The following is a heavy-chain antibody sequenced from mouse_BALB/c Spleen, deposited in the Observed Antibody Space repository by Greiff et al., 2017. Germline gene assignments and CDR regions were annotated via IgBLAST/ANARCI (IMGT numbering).Heavy chain of an antibody. CDR2: ISYSGST. V-gene: IGHV3-2*02. CDR1: GYSITSDYA. D-gene: IGHD2-3*01. CDR3: ARRWSYGAMDY. Sequence: EVQLVESGPGLVKPSQSLSLTCTVTGYSITSDYAWNWIRQFPGNKLEWMGYISYSGSTSYNPSLKSRISITRDTSKNQFFLQLNSVTTEDTATYYCARRWSYGAMDYWGQGTSVTVSS. J-gene: IGHJ4*01.